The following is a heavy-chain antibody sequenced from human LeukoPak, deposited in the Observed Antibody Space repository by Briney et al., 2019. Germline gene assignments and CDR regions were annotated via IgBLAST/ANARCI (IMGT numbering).Heavy chain of an antibody. D-gene: IGHD2-2*01. CDR3: ARHTYARPFDF. V-gene: IGHV4-59*08. CDR2: VYYSGDT. J-gene: IGHJ4*02. Sequence: SETLSLTCTVSGGSISGPYWSWIRQPPGKGLEWIAYVYYSGDTNYNPSLKSRAAISLDTSKNQFSLTVTSVTAADTAIYYCARHTYARPFDFWGQGTLVAVSS. CDR1: GGSISGPY.